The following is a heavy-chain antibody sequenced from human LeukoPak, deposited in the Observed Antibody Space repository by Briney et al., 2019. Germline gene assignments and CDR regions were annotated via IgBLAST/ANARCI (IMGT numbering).Heavy chain of an antibody. CDR3: ARRLRSSTSFDC. CDR1: GGSISSYY. J-gene: IGHJ4*02. D-gene: IGHD2-2*01. CDR2: IYYSGST. V-gene: IGHV4-59*01. Sequence: PSETLSLTCTVSGGSISSYYWSWIRQPPGKGLEWIGYIYYSGSTNYNPSLKSRVTISVDTSKNQFSLKLSSVTAADTAVYYCARRLRSSTSFDCWGQGTLVTVSS.